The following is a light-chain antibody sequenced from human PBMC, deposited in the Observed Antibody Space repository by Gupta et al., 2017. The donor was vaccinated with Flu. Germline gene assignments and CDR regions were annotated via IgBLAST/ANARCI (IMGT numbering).Light chain of an antibody. Sequence: ELVLTQSPGTLSLSPGDSATLPCRASQRDYNHYLAWYQQKPGKAPRLLIHGASTRATGIPDRFSGSGSGTDFTLTISRLEPEDFAVYSCQHYGTTLFAFGQGTKVEI. CDR3: QHYGTTLFA. CDR1: QRDYNHY. J-gene: IGKJ1*01. CDR2: GAS. V-gene: IGKV3-20*01.